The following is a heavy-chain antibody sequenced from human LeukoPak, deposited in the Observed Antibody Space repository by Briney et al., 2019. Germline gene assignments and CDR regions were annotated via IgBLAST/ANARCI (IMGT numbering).Heavy chain of an antibody. V-gene: IGHV4-39*02. D-gene: IGHD5-12*01. Sequence: SETLSLTCSVSGGSIRSSSYYWAWIRQPPGKGLEWIATGHYSGSTFYNPSLKSRVRLSMDTSKNHFSLQVTSVTAADTAMYYCARGQGAFGGYEWANWFDPWGQGTLVTVS. CDR3: ARGQGAFGGYEWANWFDP. J-gene: IGHJ5*02. CDR2: GHYSGST. CDR1: GGSIRSSSYY.